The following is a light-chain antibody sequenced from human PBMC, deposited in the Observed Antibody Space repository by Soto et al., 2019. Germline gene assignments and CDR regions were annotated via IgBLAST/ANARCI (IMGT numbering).Light chain of an antibody. CDR3: QHYNHWPQLS. J-gene: IGKJ4*01. Sequence: IVLTQSPCTLSLSPGERATLSCRAIQSVSSRSLAWYQQKPGQAPRLLFYDASTRATGVPARFSGSGSGTEFTLTISSLQSEDSALYYCQHYNHWPQLSFGGGTKVDI. CDR2: DAS. CDR1: QSVSSRS. V-gene: IGKV3-15*01.